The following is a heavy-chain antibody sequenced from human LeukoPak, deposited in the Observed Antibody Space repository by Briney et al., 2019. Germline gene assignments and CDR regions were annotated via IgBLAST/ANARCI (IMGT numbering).Heavy chain of an antibody. CDR3: ARLYGSGSYYNGPNDY. D-gene: IGHD3-10*01. J-gene: IGHJ4*02. V-gene: IGHV5-51*01. CDR1: GYSFTNYW. Sequence: GESLKISCKGSGYSFTNYWIGWVRQMPGKGLEWMGIIYPGDSDTRYSPSFQGHVTISADKSISTAYLQWSSLKASDTAMYYCARLYGSGSYYNGPNDYWGQGTLVTVSS. CDR2: IYPGDSDT.